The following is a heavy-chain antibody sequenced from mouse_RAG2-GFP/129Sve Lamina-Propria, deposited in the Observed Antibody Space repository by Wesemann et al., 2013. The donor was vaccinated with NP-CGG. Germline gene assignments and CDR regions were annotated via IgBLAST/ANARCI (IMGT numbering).Heavy chain of an antibody. D-gene: IGHD1-1*01. Sequence: QVQLQQSGAELVRPGTSVKMSCKAAGYTFTNYWIGWVKQRPGKGLEWIGQIYPGDGDTNYNGKFKGKATLTADKSSSTAYMQLSSLTSEDSAVYFCARRDTTVVADYFDYWGQGTTLTVSS. CDR2: IYPGDGDT. J-gene: IGHJ2*01. V-gene: IGHV1-63*02. CDR1: GYTFTNYW. CDR3: ARRDTTVVADYFDY.